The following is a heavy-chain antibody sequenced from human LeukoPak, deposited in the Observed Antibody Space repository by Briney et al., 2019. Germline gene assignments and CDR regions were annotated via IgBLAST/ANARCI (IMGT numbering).Heavy chain of an antibody. CDR1: GGTFSIYA. D-gene: IGHD3-10*01. Sequence: ASVKVSCKASGGTFSIYAISWVRQAPGQGLEWMGWINPNSGGTNYAQKFQGRVTMTRDTSISTAYMELSRLRSDDTAVYYCARVYGSGSTYYYYYYGMDVWGQGTTVTVSS. J-gene: IGHJ6*02. CDR3: ARVYGSGSTYYYYYYGMDV. CDR2: INPNSGGT. V-gene: IGHV1-2*02.